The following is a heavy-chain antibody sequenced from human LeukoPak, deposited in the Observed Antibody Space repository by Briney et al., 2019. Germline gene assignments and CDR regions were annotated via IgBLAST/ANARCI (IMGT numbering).Heavy chain of an antibody. V-gene: IGHV3-13*01. CDR3: ARGPIIDIVIVPAADDYYYMDV. CDR1: GFTFSSYD. CDR2: IGTAGDT. D-gene: IGHD2-2*01. Sequence: GGSLRLSCAASGFTFSSYDMHWVRQATGKGLEWVSAIGTAGDTYYPGSVKGRFTISRENAKNSLYLQMNSLRSDDTAVYYCARGPIIDIVIVPAADDYYYMDVWGKGTTVTVSS. J-gene: IGHJ6*03.